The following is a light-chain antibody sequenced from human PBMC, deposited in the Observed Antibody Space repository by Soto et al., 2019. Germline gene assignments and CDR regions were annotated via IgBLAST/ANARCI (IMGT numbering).Light chain of an antibody. CDR2: DVT. V-gene: IGLV2-11*01. CDR3: CSYAGSFTWV. J-gene: IGLJ3*02. CDR1: SSDLGGYNY. Sequence: QSALTQPRSVSGSPGQSVTISCSGTSSDLGGYNYVSWYQHHPGKAPKLMIYDVTLRPSGVPDRFSGSKSGNTASLTISGLQAEYEADYYCCSYAGSFTWVFGGGTKLTVL.